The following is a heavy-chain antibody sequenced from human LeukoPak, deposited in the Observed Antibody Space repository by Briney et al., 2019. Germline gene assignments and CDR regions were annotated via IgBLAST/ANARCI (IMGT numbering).Heavy chain of an antibody. V-gene: IGHV3-7*01. CDR2: IKQDGSEK. Sequence: SGGSLRLSCEVSGFTFSGYWMSWVRQAPGKGLEWVANIKQDGSEKNYVDSVKGRFTISRDNDKNSLYLQMNSLRVEDTDVYYCARENAFRDYWGQGALVTVSS. J-gene: IGHJ4*02. D-gene: IGHD3-16*01. CDR3: ARENAFRDY. CDR1: GFTFSGYW.